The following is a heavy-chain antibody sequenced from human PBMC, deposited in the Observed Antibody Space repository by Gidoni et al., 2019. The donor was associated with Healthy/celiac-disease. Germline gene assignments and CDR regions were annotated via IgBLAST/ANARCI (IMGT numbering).Heavy chain of an antibody. D-gene: IGHD5-18*01. CDR3: AREEDTAMAPDY. J-gene: IGHJ4*02. V-gene: IGHV3-33*01. CDR1: GFTFSSYG. CDR2: IWYDGSNK. Sequence: AASGFTFSSYGMHWVRQAPGKGLEWVAVIWYDGSNKYYADSVKGRFTISRDNSKNTLYLQMNSLRAEDTAVYYCAREEDTAMAPDYWGQGTLVTVSS.